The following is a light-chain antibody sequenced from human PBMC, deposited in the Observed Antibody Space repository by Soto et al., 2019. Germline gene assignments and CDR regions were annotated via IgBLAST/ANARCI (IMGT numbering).Light chain of an antibody. Sequence: QSVLTQPASVSGSPGQSITISCTGTSSDFGNYNLVSWYQQHPGKVPKLILFEVNKRPSGVSGRFSGSKSGNTASLTISGLQAEDEADYYCSSYIPTSVLYVFGTGTKVTVL. V-gene: IGLV2-14*02. J-gene: IGLJ1*01. CDR1: SSDFGNYNL. CDR2: EVN. CDR3: SSYIPTSVLYV.